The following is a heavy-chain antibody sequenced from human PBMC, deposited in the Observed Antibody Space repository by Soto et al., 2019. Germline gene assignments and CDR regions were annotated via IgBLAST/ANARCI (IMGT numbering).Heavy chain of an antibody. CDR1: GGTFSSYA. Sequence: SVKVSCKASGGTFSSYAISWVRQAPGQGLEWMGGIIPIFGTANYAQKFQGRVTITADESTSTAYMELSSLRSEDAAVYYCARGEDGYNPVGFDYWGQGTPVTVSS. J-gene: IGHJ4*02. D-gene: IGHD5-12*01. CDR3: ARGEDGYNPVGFDY. V-gene: IGHV1-69*13. CDR2: IIPIFGTA.